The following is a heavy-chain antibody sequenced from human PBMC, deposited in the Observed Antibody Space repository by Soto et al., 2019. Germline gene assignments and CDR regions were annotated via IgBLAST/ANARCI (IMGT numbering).Heavy chain of an antibody. CDR2: MNPNSGNT. CDR3: ARGGGTTYYDFWSEFDP. D-gene: IGHD3-3*01. Sequence: QVQLVQSGAEVKKPGASVKVSCKASGYTFTSYDINWVRQATGQGLEWMGWMNPNSGNTGYAQKFQGRVTMTRNTSISTAYMELSSLRSEDTAVYYCARGGGTTYYDFWSEFDPWGQGTLVTVSS. CDR1: GYTFTSYD. V-gene: IGHV1-8*01. J-gene: IGHJ5*02.